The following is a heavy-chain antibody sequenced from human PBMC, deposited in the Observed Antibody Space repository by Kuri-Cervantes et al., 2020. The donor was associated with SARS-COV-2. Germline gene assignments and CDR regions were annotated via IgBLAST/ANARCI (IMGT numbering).Heavy chain of an antibody. CDR2: VNHRGST. CDR1: GESFSGYY. J-gene: IGHJ4*02. D-gene: IGHD6-6*01. V-gene: IGHV4-34*01. Sequence: SETLSLTCAFYGESFSGYYWNWIRQSPGKGLEWIGEVNHRGSTNYNPSLKSRVTISVDTSKNQFSLKLSSVTAADTAWYYCATMRGEYTSSYFDTWGQGTLVTVSS. CDR3: ATMRGEYTSSYFDT.